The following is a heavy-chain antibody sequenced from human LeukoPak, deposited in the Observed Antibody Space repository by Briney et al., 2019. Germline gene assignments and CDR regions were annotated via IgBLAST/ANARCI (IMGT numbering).Heavy chain of an antibody. CDR1: GYTFTGYY. CDR3: ARIEDYYDSSGGDY. D-gene: IGHD3-22*01. Sequence: APVKVSCKASGYTFTGYYMHWVRQAPGQGLEWMGWFNPNSGGTNYAQKFQGRVTMTRDTSISTAYMELSRLRSDDTAVYYCARIEDYYDSSGGDYWGQGTLVTVSS. CDR2: FNPNSGGT. V-gene: IGHV1-2*02. J-gene: IGHJ4*02.